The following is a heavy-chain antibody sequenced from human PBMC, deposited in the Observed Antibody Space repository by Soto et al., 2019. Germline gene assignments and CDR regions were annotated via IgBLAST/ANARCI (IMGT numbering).Heavy chain of an antibody. CDR1: GGSVNIGTYY. CDR3: ARSMFYSDGSNYSPFDY. CDR2: FYYTGSI. J-gene: IGHJ4*02. V-gene: IGHV4-61*01. D-gene: IGHD3-22*01. Sequence: PSETLSLTCTVPGGSVNIGTYYWSWIRQPPGKGLEWIGYFYYTGSINYNPSLKSRVTISIDASKNQFSLRLSSVTAADTAVYYCARSMFYSDGSNYSPFDYWGQGTLVTVSS.